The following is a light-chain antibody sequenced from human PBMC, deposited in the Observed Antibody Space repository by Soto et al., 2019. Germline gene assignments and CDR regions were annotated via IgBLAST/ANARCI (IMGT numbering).Light chain of an antibody. Sequence: QSALTQPASVSGSPGQSITISCTGTSSDVGCYNYVSWYQQHPGKAPKLMIYDVSNRPSGVSNRFSGSKSGNAASLTISGLQAEDEADYCCSSYTSSSTVVFGGGTKLTVL. CDR2: DVS. CDR3: SSYTSSSTVV. J-gene: IGLJ2*01. CDR1: SSDVGCYNY. V-gene: IGLV2-14*01.